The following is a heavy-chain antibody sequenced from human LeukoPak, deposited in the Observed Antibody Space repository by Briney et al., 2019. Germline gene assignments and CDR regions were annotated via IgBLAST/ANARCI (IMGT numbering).Heavy chain of an antibody. CDR3: TRGYDFCSGYGLDY. CDR2: IRSKDYCGPR. D-gene: IGHD3-3*01. J-gene: IGHJ4*02. V-gene: IGHV3-49*04. Sequence: GGSLRLSCTASGFTFGDYAMNEVRPATGKGLEGVGFIRSKDYCGPREYAASVEGSFTISRDDSKSIAYLQMNILKTEDTAVYYCTRGYDFCSGYGLDYWGQGTLVTVSS. CDR1: GFTFGDYA.